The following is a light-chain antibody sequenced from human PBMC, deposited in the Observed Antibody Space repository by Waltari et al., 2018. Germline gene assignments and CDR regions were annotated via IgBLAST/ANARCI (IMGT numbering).Light chain of an antibody. CDR3: QHYVRLPAT. V-gene: IGKV3-20*01. Sequence: IVLTQSPGNLRLSQGARSTLSCRASQSVSRSLAWYQQIPGQAPTLLIYGASTRATGIPERFSGRGSGTDFSRTISRREPKDFAIYFCQHYVRLPATFGQGTKVEIK. CDR2: GAS. CDR1: QSVSRS. J-gene: IGKJ1*01.